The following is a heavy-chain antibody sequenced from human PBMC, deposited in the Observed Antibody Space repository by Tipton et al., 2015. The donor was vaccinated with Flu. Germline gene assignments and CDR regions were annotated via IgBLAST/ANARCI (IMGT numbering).Heavy chain of an antibody. Sequence: VQLVQSGGDLVQPGGSLRLSCAASGFTFKNYWMSWVRQAPGKGLEWVANIKEDGSYKNYVDSVKGRFTISRDNAENSMYLQMSFLRAEDTAVYYCARGTGWRENPQYYQHYEMDVWGHGTMVTVS. CDR2: IKEDGSYK. V-gene: IGHV3-7*04. J-gene: IGHJ6*02. D-gene: IGHD2-2*01. CDR1: GFTFKNYW. CDR3: ARGTGWRENPQYYQHYEMDV.